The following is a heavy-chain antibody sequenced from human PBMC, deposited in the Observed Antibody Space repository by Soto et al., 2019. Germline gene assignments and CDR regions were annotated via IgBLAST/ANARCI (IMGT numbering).Heavy chain of an antibody. D-gene: IGHD2-21*01. Sequence: GGSLRLSCAASGFTVSSNYMSWVRQAPGKGLEWVSVIYSGGSTYYADSVKGRFTISRHNSKNTLYLQMNSLRAEDTAVYYCARDGPPLDCGGDCYWFSVVYWGQGTLVTVSS. J-gene: IGHJ4*02. CDR1: GFTVSSNY. V-gene: IGHV3-53*04. CDR3: ARDGPPLDCGGDCYWFSVVY. CDR2: IYSGGST.